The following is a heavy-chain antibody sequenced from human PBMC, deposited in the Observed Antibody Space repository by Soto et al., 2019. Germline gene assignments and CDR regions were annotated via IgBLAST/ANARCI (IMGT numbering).Heavy chain of an antibody. CDR1: GFTFSSYA. CDR2: ISGSGGSA. J-gene: IGHJ4*02. CDR3: AKNSDYYGSGSINDY. V-gene: IGHV3-23*01. D-gene: IGHD3-10*01. Sequence: GGSLRLSCAASGFTFSSYAMSWVRQAPGKGLEWVSAISGSGGSAYYADSVKGRFTISRDNSKNTLYLQMNSLRAEDTAVYYCAKNSDYYGSGSINDYWGQGTLVTVSS.